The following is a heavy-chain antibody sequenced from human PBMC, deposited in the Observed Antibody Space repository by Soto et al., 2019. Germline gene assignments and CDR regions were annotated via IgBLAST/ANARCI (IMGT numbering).Heavy chain of an antibody. Sequence: PGGSLRLSCTASGFTFGDYAMSWFRQAPGKGLEWVSFIRSKAYGGTTEYAASVKGRFTISRDDSESIAYLQMNSLKTEDTAVYYCTRAYYYDSSGYYRYWGQGTLVTVSS. V-gene: IGHV3-49*03. J-gene: IGHJ4*02. CDR2: IRSKAYGGTT. CDR1: GFTFGDYA. D-gene: IGHD3-22*01. CDR3: TRAYYYDSSGYYRY.